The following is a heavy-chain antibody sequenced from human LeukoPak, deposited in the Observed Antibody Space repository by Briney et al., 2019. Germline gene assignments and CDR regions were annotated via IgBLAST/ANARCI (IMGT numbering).Heavy chain of an antibody. D-gene: IGHD3-22*01. V-gene: IGHV1-2*02. CDR3: ARDQAESSGYQGDFDY. J-gene: IGHJ4*02. Sequence: ASVKVSCKASGYTFTGHYMHWVRQAPGQGLEWMGWINPNSGGTNYAQKFQGRVTMTRDTSISTAYMELSRLRSDDTAVYYCARDQAESSGYQGDFDYWGQGTLVTVSS. CDR1: GYTFTGHY. CDR2: INPNSGGT.